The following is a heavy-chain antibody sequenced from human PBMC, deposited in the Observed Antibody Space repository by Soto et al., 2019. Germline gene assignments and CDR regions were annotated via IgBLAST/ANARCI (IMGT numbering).Heavy chain of an antibody. J-gene: IGHJ3*02. V-gene: IGHV3-23*01. CDR3: AKDMVGELELRGLGSAFDI. Sequence: GGSLRLSCVASGFNFKKFAMAWVRQAPGEGLEWVSGISCCGGSTSYADSVKGRFSIARDDSKNTLSLQMNSLRVEDTAQYYWAKDMVGELELRGLGSAFDIWGQRTMVTAS. CDR1: GFNFKKFA. D-gene: IGHD1-7*01. CDR2: ISCCGGST.